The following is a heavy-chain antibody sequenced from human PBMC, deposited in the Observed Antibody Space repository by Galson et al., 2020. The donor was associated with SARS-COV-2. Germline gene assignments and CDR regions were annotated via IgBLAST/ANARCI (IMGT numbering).Heavy chain of an antibody. Sequence: HWVRQAPGKGLEWVAVIWYDGSNKYYADSVKGRFTISRDNSKNTLYLQMNSLRAEDTAVYYCARDSYYYDSSGYYYAPYYYYGMDVWGQGTTVTVSS. V-gene: IGHV3-33*01. D-gene: IGHD3-22*01. CDR2: IWYDGSNK. CDR3: ARDSYYYDSSGYYYAPYYYYGMDV. J-gene: IGHJ6*02.